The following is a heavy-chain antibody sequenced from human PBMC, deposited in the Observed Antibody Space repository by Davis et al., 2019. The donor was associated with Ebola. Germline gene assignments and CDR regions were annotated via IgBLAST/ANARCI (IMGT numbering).Heavy chain of an antibody. CDR3: ARERPGLASWFDP. D-gene: IGHD6-6*01. CDR1: GFAFSSYA. Sequence: PGGSLRLSCAASGFAFSSYAMHWVRQAPGKGLEWVAVISYDGSNKYYADSVKGRFTISRDNSKNTLYLQMNSLRAEDTAVYYCARERPGLASWFDPWGQGTLVTVSS. V-gene: IGHV3-30-3*01. J-gene: IGHJ5*02. CDR2: ISYDGSNK.